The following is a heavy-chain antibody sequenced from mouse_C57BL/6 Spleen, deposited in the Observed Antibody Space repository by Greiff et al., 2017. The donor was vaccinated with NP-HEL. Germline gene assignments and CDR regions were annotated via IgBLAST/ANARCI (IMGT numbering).Heavy chain of an antibody. CDR1: GFTFSDYG. CDR3: ARSGIYYYGSKVFDY. J-gene: IGHJ2*01. V-gene: IGHV5-17*01. Sequence: EVKLVESGGGLVKPGGSLKLSCAASGFTFSDYGMHWVRQAPEKGLEWVAYISSGSSTIYYADTVKGRFTISRDNAKNTLFLQMTSLRSEDTAMYYCARSGIYYYGSKVFDYWGQGTTLTVSS. D-gene: IGHD1-1*01. CDR2: ISSGSSTI.